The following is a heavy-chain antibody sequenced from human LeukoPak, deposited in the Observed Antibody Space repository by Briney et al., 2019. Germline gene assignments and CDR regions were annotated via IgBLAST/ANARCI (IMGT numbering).Heavy chain of an antibody. Sequence: SETLSLTCTVSGGSISSGSYYWGWIRQPPGKRLEWIGTIYYSGSTYYNPSLKSRVTIFVDTSKNQFSLKLSSVTAADTAVYYCARDPWSYGGTHIRNAFDIWGQGTMVTVSS. CDR3: ARDPWSYGGTHIRNAFDI. J-gene: IGHJ3*02. CDR2: IYYSGST. CDR1: GGSISSGSYY. D-gene: IGHD4-23*01. V-gene: IGHV4-39*02.